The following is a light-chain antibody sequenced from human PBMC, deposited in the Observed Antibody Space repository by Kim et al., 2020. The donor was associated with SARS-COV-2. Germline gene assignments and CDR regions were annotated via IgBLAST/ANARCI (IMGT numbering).Light chain of an antibody. Sequence: DTQMTQSPSSVSASVGDRVXITCXXXQGIRTWLVWYQQKPGKAPKLLIYGASTLQSGVPARFSGSGFGTDFTLTINNLXPEDAATYYXXXATXFRTXGXGT. CDR3: XXATXFRT. V-gene: IGKV1D-12*01. J-gene: IGKJ1*01. CDR2: GAS. CDR1: QGIRTW.